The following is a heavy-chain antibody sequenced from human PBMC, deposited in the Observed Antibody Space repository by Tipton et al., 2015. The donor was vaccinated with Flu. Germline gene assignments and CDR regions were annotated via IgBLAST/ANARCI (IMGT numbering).Heavy chain of an antibody. CDR1: GFTFGDYA. J-gene: IGHJ4*02. CDR2: IRSKAYGGTS. V-gene: IGHV3-49*04. D-gene: IGHD6-25*01. CDR3: TRLDTGGLGRLHYFDS. Sequence: SLRLSCTTSGFTFGDYAMSWVRQAPGKGLEWLGFIRSKAYGGTSEYAASVKGRFTVSRDDSKTIAYLQLNSLEIEDTALYYCTRLDTGGLGRLHYFDSWGQGTLVTVSS.